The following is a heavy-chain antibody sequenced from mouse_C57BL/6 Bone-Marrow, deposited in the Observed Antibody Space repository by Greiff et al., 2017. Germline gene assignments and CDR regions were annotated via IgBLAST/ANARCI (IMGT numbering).Heavy chain of an antibody. D-gene: IGHD1-3*01. CDR2: IYYSGTI. CDR3: ARDGELGPLRDYYAMDY. J-gene: IGHJ4*01. V-gene: IGHV3-5*01. CDR1: GISITTGNYR. Sequence: EVQLQQSGPGLVKPSQTVFLTCTVTGISITTGNYRWSWIRQFPGNKLEWIGYIYYSGTITYNPSLPSRTTITRDTPKNQFFLEMNSLTAEDTATYYCARDGELGPLRDYYAMDYWGQGTSVTVSS.